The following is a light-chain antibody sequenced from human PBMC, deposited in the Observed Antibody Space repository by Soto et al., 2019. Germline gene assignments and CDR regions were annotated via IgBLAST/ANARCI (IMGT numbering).Light chain of an antibody. J-gene: IGKJ3*01. CDR2: GAS. Sequence: EIVLTQSPGTLSLSPGERATLSCRASQSVTSSSLAWYQQKPGQTPRLRMYGASSRATGIPDRFSGSGSGTDFTLTISRLEPEDFAVYYCHQYGSSQFTFGPGTKVDIK. V-gene: IGKV3-20*01. CDR3: HQYGSSQFT. CDR1: QSVTSSS.